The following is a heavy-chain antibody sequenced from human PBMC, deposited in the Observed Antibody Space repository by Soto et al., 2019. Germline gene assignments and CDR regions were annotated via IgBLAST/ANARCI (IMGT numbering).Heavy chain of an antibody. J-gene: IGHJ4*02. D-gene: IGHD1-1*01. V-gene: IGHV1-18*01. CDR3: ARGRYGDY. CDR1: GYAFTTYG. CDR2: ISAHNGNT. Sequence: QVHLVQSGAEVKKPGASVKVSCQGSGYAFTTYGITWVRQAPGQGLEWMGWISAHNGNTNYAQKLQGRVTVTRDTSTSTAYMELRSLRSDDTAVYCCARGRYGDYWGQGALVTVSS.